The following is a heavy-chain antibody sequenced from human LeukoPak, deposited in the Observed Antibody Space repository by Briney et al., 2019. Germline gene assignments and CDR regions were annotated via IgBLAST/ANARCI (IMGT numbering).Heavy chain of an antibody. J-gene: IGHJ4*02. Sequence: GASVKVSCKASGYTFSDYYIHWVRQAPGQGLEWMEIINPSGGNTKYAEKFQARVTMTRDTSTSTVYMDLSSLRSEDTAVYYCARAQGYGDCDYWGQGTLVTVSS. V-gene: IGHV1-46*01. CDR2: INPSGGNT. D-gene: IGHD4-17*01. CDR1: GYTFSDYY. CDR3: ARAQGYGDCDY.